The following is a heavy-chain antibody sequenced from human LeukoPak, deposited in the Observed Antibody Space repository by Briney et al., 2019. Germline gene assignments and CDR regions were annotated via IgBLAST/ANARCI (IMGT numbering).Heavy chain of an antibody. J-gene: IGHJ4*02. Sequence: SQTLSLTCAISGDSVSSNSAAWNWIRQSPSRGLEWLGRTYYRSKWYNDYAVSVKSRITINPVTSKNQFSLQPNSVTPEDTAVYYCARDLYSSSWTPFDYWGQGTLVTVSS. CDR2: TYYRSKWYN. V-gene: IGHV6-1*01. CDR1: GDSVSSNSAA. D-gene: IGHD6-13*01. CDR3: ARDLYSSSWTPFDY.